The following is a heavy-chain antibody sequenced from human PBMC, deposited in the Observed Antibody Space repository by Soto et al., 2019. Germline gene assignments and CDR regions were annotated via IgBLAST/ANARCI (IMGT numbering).Heavy chain of an antibody. J-gene: IGHJ4*02. CDR2: IYYSGST. V-gene: IGHV4-31*03. Sequence: QVQLQESGPGLVKPSQTLSLTCTVSGGSISSGGYYWSWIRQHPGKGLEWIGYIYYSGSTYYNPALKSRVTTSVDTSKNQFSLKPSSVTAADTAVYYCARGSVVAATLFDYWGQGTLVTVSS. D-gene: IGHD2-15*01. CDR1: GGSISSGGYY. CDR3: ARGSVVAATLFDY.